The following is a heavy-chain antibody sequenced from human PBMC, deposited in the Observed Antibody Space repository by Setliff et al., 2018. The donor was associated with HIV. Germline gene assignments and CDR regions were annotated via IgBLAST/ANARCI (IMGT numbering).Heavy chain of an antibody. CDR2: VYYSGSS. J-gene: IGHJ4*02. CDR1: GDSISSYY. V-gene: IGHV4-59*01. CDR3: ARSYGYNVDY. Sequence: PSETLSLTCTVSGDSISSYYWTWIRQHPGKGLEWIGYVYYSGSSNYTPSLQSRVTISVDTSKNQFFLILSSVTAADTAMYYCARSYGYNVDYWDQGKLVTVSS. D-gene: IGHD3-16*01.